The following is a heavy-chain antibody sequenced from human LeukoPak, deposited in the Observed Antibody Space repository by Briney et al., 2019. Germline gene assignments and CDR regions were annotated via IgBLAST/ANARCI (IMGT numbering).Heavy chain of an antibody. CDR1: GGSISSSY. D-gene: IGHD3-22*01. Sequence: TSETLSLTCRVSGGSISSSYWSWIRQAPGKGLEWIGQMYYSGSTNYNPSLKSRVTMSVDTSKNQFSLKLTSVTAADTAVYYCAREGMIATGREPAEIWGQGTMVTVSS. J-gene: IGHJ3*02. V-gene: IGHV4-59*01. CDR3: AREGMIATGREPAEI. CDR2: MYYSGST.